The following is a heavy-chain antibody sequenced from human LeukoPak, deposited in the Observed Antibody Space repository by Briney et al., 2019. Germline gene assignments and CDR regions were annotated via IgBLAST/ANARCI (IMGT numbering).Heavy chain of an antibody. CDR1: GFTFDDYA. J-gene: IGHJ4*02. Sequence: PGRSLRLSCAASGFTFDDYAMHWVRHAPGKGLEWVSGISWNSGSIGYADSVKGRFTISRDNAKNSLYLQMNSLRAEDTALYYCAKVLSGSAYDYWGQGTLVTVSS. D-gene: IGHD3-16*01. CDR3: AKVLSGSAYDY. CDR2: ISWNSGSI. V-gene: IGHV3-9*01.